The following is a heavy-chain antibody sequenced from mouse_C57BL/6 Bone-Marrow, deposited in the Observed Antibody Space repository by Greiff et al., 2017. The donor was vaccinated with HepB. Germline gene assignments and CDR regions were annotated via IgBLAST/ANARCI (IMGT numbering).Heavy chain of an antibody. J-gene: IGHJ1*03. CDR1: GFNIKDDY. CDR3: TRIITTVVAYWYFDV. D-gene: IGHD1-1*01. V-gene: IGHV14-4*01. Sequence: VQLQQSGAELVRPGASVKLSCTASGFNIKDDYMHWVKQRPEQGLEWIGWIDPENGDTEYASKFQGKATITADTSSNTAYLQLSSLTSEDTAVYYCTRIITTVVAYWYFDVWGTGTTVTVSS. CDR2: IDPENGDT.